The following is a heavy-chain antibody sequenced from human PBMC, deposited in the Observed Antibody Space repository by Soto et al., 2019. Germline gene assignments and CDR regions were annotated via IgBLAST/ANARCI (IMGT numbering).Heavy chain of an antibody. CDR2: IIPIFGTA. CDR3: ARENIAAAGTGWFDP. V-gene: IGHV1-69*06. Sequence: ASVKVSCKASGGTFSSYAISWVRQAPGQGLEWMGGIIPIFGTANYAQKFQGRVTITADKSTSTAYMELSSLRSEDTAVYYCARENIAAAGTGWFDPWGQGTLVTSPQ. CDR1: GGTFSSYA. J-gene: IGHJ5*02. D-gene: IGHD6-13*01.